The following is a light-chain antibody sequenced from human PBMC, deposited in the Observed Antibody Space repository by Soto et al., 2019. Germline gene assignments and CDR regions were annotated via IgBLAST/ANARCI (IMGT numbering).Light chain of an antibody. CDR2: GAS. CDR3: QQYNSWT. CDR1: QSISKW. J-gene: IGKJ1*01. V-gene: IGKV1-5*03. Sequence: DIQMTQSPSTLSASVGDRVTITCRASQSISKWLAWYQQKPGKAPKLLIYGASSLESRVPSRFNGSGAGTDFTLTIPGLQPDDFEDYYCQQYNSWTFGQGTKVEIK.